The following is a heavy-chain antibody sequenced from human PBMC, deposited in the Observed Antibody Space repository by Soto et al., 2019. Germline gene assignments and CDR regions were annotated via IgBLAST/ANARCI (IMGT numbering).Heavy chain of an antibody. CDR1: GFTFSSYS. D-gene: IGHD3-10*01. Sequence: EVQVVESGGGLVQPGGSLRLSCAASGFTFSSYSMSWVRQAPGKGLEWVSYISSSSSTIYDADSVKGRFTISRDNAKNSLYLQMNSRRAEDTAVYYCARAITMVRGGIDLTHYYYMDVWGKGTTVTVSS. V-gene: IGHV3-48*01. J-gene: IGHJ6*03. CDR3: ARAITMVRGGIDLTHYYYMDV. CDR2: ISSSSSTI.